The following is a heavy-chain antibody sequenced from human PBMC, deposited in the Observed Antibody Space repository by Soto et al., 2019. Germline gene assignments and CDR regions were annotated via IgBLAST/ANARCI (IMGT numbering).Heavy chain of an antibody. CDR3: AGGRIGTSCYAENFDY. J-gene: IGHJ4*02. CDR1: GGSISSGGYS. CDR2: IYHSGST. V-gene: IGHV4-30-2*01. D-gene: IGHD2-2*01. Sequence: SETLSLTCAVSGGSISSGGYSWSWIRQPPGKGLEWIGYIYHSGSTYYNPSLKSRVTISVDRSKNQFSLKLSSVTAADTAVYYCAGGRIGTSCYAENFDYWGQGTLVTVSS.